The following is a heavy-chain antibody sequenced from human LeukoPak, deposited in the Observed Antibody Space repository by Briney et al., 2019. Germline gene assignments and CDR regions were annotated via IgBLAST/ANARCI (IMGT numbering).Heavy chain of an antibody. CDR2: ISSNGGST. CDR1: GFAFSSYA. V-gene: IGHV3-64*01. D-gene: IGHD3-9*01. Sequence: PGGSLRLSCAASGFAFSSYAMHWVRQAPGKGLEYVSAISSNGGSTYYANSVKGRFTISRDNSKNTLYLQMGSLRAEDMAVYYCAREYLPENYNWFDPWGQGTLVTVSS. CDR3: AREYLPENYNWFDP. J-gene: IGHJ5*02.